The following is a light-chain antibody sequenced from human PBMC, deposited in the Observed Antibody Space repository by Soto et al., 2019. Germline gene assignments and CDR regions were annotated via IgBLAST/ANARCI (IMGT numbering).Light chain of an antibody. CDR3: QHYGNSPPLT. V-gene: IGKV3-20*01. Sequence: EIVLTQSPGTLSLSPGERATLSCRASQSVSRTYLAWYQQKPGQAPRLLIYDASSRATGIPDRFSGSGSGTDFTLTISRLEPEDFAVYYCQHYGNSPPLTFGGGTKVGIK. CDR1: QSVSRTY. J-gene: IGKJ4*01. CDR2: DAS.